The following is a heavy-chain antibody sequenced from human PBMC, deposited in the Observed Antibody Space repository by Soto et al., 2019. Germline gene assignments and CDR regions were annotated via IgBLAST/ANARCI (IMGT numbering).Heavy chain of an antibody. CDR1: GGSISSGGYS. J-gene: IGHJ5*02. V-gene: IGHV4-30-2*01. CDR2: IYHSGST. Sequence: TSETLSLTCAVSGGSISSGGYSWSWIRQPPGKGLEWIGYIYHSGSTYYNPSLKSRVTISVDRSKNQFSLKLSSVTAADTAVYYCARVGRTVWFGELSQFNWFDPWGQGTLVTVS. CDR3: ARVGRTVWFGELSQFNWFDP. D-gene: IGHD3-10*01.